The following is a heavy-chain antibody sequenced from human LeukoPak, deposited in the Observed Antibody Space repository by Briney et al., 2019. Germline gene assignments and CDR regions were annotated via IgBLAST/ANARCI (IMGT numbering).Heavy chain of an antibody. V-gene: IGHV1-2*02. J-gene: IGHJ4*02. D-gene: IGHD3-3*01. Sequence: GASVKVSCKASGYTFTSYYMHWVRQAPGQGLEWMGWINPNSGGTNYAQKFQGRVTMTRDTSISTAYMELSRLRSDDTAVYYCARDPRGFWSGYSDPHFDYWGQGTLVTVSS. CDR1: GYTFTSYY. CDR3: ARDPRGFWSGYSDPHFDY. CDR2: INPNSGGT.